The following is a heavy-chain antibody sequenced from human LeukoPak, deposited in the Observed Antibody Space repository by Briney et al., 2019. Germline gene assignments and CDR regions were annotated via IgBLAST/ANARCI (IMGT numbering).Heavy chain of an antibody. CDR3: ARARVVVAATRYGMDV. J-gene: IGHJ6*02. CDR1: GYTFTSYG. V-gene: IGHV1-18*04. D-gene: IGHD2-15*01. CDR2: ISAYNGST. Sequence: ASVKVSCKASGYTFTSYGINWVRQAPGQGLEWMGWISAYNGSTNYAQKFQGRVTITRDTSASTAYMELSSLRSEDTAVYYCARARVVVAATRYGMDVWGQGTTVTVSS.